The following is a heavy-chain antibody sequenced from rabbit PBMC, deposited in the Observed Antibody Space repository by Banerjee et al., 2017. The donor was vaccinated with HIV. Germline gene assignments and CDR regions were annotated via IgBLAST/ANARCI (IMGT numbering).Heavy chain of an antibody. D-gene: IGHD3-3*01. CDR1: GFSFSSGYD. CDR2: IYTGSGST. J-gene: IGHJ3*01. V-gene: IGHV1S40*01. CDR3: ARGLVAGVLDL. Sequence: QSLEESGGGLVKPEGSLTLTCTVSGFSFSSGYDMCWVRQAPGKGLEWIGCIYTGSGSTYYASWAKGRFTISKTSSTTVTLQMTSLTAADTATYFCARGLVAGVLDLWGQGTLVTVS.